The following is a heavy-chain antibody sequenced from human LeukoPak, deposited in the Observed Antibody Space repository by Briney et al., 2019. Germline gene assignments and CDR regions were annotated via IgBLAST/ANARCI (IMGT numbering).Heavy chain of an antibody. V-gene: IGHV4-30-4*08. CDR1: GGSISSGDYY. J-gene: IGHJ4*02. D-gene: IGHD3-22*01. CDR2: IYYSGST. CDR3: ARGLTYYYDSPPGY. Sequence: PSETLSLTCTVSGGSISSGDYYWSWIRQPPGKGLEWIGYIYYSGSTYYNPSLKSRVIISVDTSKNQFSLKLSSVTAADTAVYYCARGLTYYYDSPPGYWGQGTLVTVSS.